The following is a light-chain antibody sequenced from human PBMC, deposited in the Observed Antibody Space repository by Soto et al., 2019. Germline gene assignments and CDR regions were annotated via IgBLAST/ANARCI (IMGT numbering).Light chain of an antibody. CDR2: DVS. V-gene: IGLV2-11*01. Sequence: QSVLTQPRSVSGSPGQSVTISCTGTSSDVGGYNYASWYQQHPGKAPKLMIYDVSKRPSGVPDRFSGSKSGNTASLTISGLQAEDEADYYCCSYAGSYTRYVFGTGTKVTVL. CDR3: CSYAGSYTRYV. CDR1: SSDVGGYNY. J-gene: IGLJ1*01.